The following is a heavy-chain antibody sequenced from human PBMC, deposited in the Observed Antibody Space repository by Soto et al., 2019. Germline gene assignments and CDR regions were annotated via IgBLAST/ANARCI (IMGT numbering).Heavy chain of an antibody. Sequence: SETLSLTCTVSGGSISSGGYYWSWIRQHPGKGLEWIGYIYYSGSTYYNPSLKSRVTISVDTSKNQFSLKLSSVTAADTAVYYCARNHIAAAGFDYWGQGTLVTVSS. CDR2: IYYSGST. J-gene: IGHJ4*02. CDR3: ARNHIAAAGFDY. V-gene: IGHV4-31*03. D-gene: IGHD6-13*01. CDR1: GGSISSGGYY.